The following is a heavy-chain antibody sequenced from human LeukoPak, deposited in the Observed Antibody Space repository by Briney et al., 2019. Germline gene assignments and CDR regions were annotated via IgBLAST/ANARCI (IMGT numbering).Heavy chain of an antibody. J-gene: IGHJ4*02. CDR1: GFTFSNYA. CDR3: ASKFGAGSYYFDY. D-gene: IGHD3-10*01. Sequence: GGSLRLSCAASGFTFSNYAMHCVRQAPGKGLEWVAVISYDGSNKYYADSVKGRFTISRDNSKNTLYLQMNSLRAEDTALYYCASKFGAGSYYFDYWGQGTLVTVSS. V-gene: IGHV3-30-3*01. CDR2: ISYDGSNK.